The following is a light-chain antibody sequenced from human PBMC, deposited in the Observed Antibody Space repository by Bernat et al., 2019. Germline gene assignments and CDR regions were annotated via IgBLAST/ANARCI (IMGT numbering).Light chain of an antibody. J-gene: IGLJ3*02. CDR1: SSDVGSYNR. Sequence: QSALTQPPSVSGSPGQSVTISCTGTSSDVGSYNRVSWYQQPPGTAPKLMIYEVTNLPSGVPDRFSGSKSGNTASLTISGLQAEDEADYYCCSFTTTTTWVFGGGTKLTVL. V-gene: IGLV2-18*02. CDR2: EVT. CDR3: CSFTTTTTWV.